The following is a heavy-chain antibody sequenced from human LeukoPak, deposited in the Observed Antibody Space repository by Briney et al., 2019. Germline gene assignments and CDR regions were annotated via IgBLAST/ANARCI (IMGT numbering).Heavy chain of an antibody. CDR2: TIPIRGMT. CDR3: ARGPYDGTFYFDS. J-gene: IGHJ4*02. D-gene: IGHD3-16*01. V-gene: IGHV1-69*04. CDR1: GGTFGSYG. Sequence: SVKVSCKISGGTFGSYGISWVRQAPGQGLEWMGRTIPIRGMTNYAQKYQGRVTITADTSTSTAYMELRSLTSEDTAVYFCARGPYDGTFYFDSWGQGTLVIVSS.